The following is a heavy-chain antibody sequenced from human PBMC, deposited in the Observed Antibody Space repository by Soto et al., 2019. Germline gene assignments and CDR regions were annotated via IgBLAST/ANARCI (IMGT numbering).Heavy chain of an antibody. J-gene: IGHJ4*02. D-gene: IGHD2-2*01. V-gene: IGHV3-48*01. CDR2: SSSSSSTI. Sequence: EVQLVESGGGLVQPGGSLRLSCAASGFTFSSYSMNWVRQAPGKGLEWVSYSSSSSSTIYYADSVKGRFTISRDNAKNSLYMQMNRLRAEETVVYYCARTHCSSTSCYVGDYFDYWGQGTLVTVSS. CDR3: ARTHCSSTSCYVGDYFDY. CDR1: GFTFSSYS.